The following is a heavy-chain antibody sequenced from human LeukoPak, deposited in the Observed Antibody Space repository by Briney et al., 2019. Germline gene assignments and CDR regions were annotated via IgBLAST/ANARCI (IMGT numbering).Heavy chain of an antibody. CDR1: GGTFNNYA. V-gene: IGHV1-69*06. CDR3: ARVVGLTGYSSSWYSGYYYYMDV. J-gene: IGHJ6*03. CDR2: IIPIFGTT. Sequence: SVKVSCKASGGTFNNYAISWVRQAPGQELEWMGGIIPIFGTTNYAQKFQDRVTITADKSTSTAYMELSSLRSEDTAVYYCARVVGLTGYSSSWYSGYYYYMDVWGKGTTVTVSS. D-gene: IGHD6-13*01.